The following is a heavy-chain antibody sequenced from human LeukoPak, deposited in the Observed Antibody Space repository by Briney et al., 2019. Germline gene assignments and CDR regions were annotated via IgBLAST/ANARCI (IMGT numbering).Heavy chain of an antibody. CDR2: IRSDGRTT. Sequence: GGSLRLSCAVSGFTFSTYWMHWVRQAPVKGLVWVSHIRSDGRTTTYADSVKGRFTISRDNAKNTLYLQMNSLRAEDTAVYYCARDRGYTQDYWGQGTLVTVSS. D-gene: IGHD5-12*01. CDR1: GFTFSTYW. CDR3: ARDRGYTQDY. V-gene: IGHV3-74*01. J-gene: IGHJ4*02.